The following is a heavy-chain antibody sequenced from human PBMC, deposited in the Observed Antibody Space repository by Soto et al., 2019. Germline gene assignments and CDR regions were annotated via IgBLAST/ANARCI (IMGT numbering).Heavy chain of an antibody. Sequence: ASVKVSCKASGYTFTRYTMNWVRQAPGQRREWMGWINPDNGNTKSSQKFQDRVIITRDTSASTAYMDLSSLRSEDTAVYYCARGIATGQLDPWGQGTLVTVSS. CDR2: INPDNGNT. D-gene: IGHD2-15*01. J-gene: IGHJ5*02. CDR1: GYTFTRYT. V-gene: IGHV1-3*01. CDR3: ARGIATGQLDP.